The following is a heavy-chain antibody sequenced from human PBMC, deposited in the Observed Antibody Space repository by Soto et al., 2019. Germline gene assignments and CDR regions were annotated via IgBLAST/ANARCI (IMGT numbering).Heavy chain of an antibody. D-gene: IGHD6-6*01. Sequence: QLQLQESGPGLVKPSETLSLTCTVSGGSVSSGSYYWGWIRQLPGKGLEWIGSIYYSGNTYYNPSLESRVTISVDTSKNQFSLKLSSVTAADTAIYYCARSSIRDYYFDYWGQGTLVTVSS. CDR1: GGSVSSGSYY. CDR3: ARSSIRDYYFDY. CDR2: IYYSGNT. V-gene: IGHV4-39*01. J-gene: IGHJ4*02.